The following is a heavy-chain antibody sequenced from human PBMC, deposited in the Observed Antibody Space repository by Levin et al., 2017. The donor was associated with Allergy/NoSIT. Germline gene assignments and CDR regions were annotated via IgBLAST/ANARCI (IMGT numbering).Heavy chain of an antibody. V-gene: IGHV2-5*02. CDR3: AHIRETDTPYYFDN. Sequence: GPTLVQPTQTLTVTCTFSGFSLSTSGVGVGWIRQPPGKALEWLALVYWDDDKRYSPSLKSRLTITKDTSKNQVVLTMTNMDPVDTATYYCAHIRETDTPYYFDNWGQGTLVTVSS. CDR2: VYWDDDK. D-gene: IGHD1-26*01. CDR1: GFSLSTSGVG. J-gene: IGHJ4*02.